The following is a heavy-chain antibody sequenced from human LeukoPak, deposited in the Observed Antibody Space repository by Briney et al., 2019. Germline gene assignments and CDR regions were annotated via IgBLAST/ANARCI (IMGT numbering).Heavy chain of an antibody. J-gene: IGHJ4*02. D-gene: IGHD5-12*01. CDR2: IGPSGTAI. CDR3: ARDGYSGPAGLDY. V-gene: IGHV3-48*01. Sequence: GGSLRLSCAASGFTFSSYAMNWVRQAPGRGLEWVSYIGPSGTAIYYADSVKGRFTISRDNSKNTLYLQMNSLRAEDTAVYYCARDGYSGPAGLDYWGQGTLVTVSS. CDR1: GFTFSSYA.